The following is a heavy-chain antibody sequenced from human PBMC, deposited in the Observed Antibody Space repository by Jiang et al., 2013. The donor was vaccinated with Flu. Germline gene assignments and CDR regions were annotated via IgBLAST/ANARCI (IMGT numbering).Heavy chain of an antibody. V-gene: IGHV4-4*02. CDR2: IYHSGST. J-gene: IGHJ4*02. CDR1: GGSISSSNW. CDR3: ARSHYILTAYYYFDS. Sequence: GSGLVKPSGTLSLTCAVSGGSISSSNWWSWVRQCPGKGLEWIGEIYHSGSTTYNPSLKSRVTISVDKSKNQFSLKLTSVTAADTAVYYCARSHYILTAYYYFDSWGQGALVTVSS. D-gene: IGHD3-9*01.